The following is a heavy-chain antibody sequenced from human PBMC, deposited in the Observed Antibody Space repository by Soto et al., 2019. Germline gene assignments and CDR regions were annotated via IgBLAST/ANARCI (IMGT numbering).Heavy chain of an antibody. CDR3: ARIRAYCSGGSCYNERGYYYGMDV. Sequence: QVQLVQSGAEVKKPGSSVKVSCKASRGTFSSYAISWVRQAPGQGLEWMGGIIPIFGTANYAQKFQGRVTITADESTSTAYMELSSLRSEDTAAYYCARIRAYCSGGSCYNERGYYYGMDVWGRGTTVTVSS. V-gene: IGHV1-69*01. D-gene: IGHD2-15*01. CDR1: RGTFSSYA. J-gene: IGHJ6*02. CDR2: IIPIFGTA.